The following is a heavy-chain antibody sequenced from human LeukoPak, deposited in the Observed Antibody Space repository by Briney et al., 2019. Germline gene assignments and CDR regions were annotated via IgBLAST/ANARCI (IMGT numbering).Heavy chain of an antibody. J-gene: IGHJ4*02. CDR2: INPSGGST. V-gene: IGHV1-46*01. CDR3: ARALYDDSSGYRSVPIDY. Sequence: GASVKVSCYASGYTFTSYYMHWVRQAPGQGLEWMGIINPSGGSTSYAQKFQGRVTMTRDTSTSTVYMELSSLRSEDTAVYYCARALYDDSSGYRSVPIDYWGQGTLVTVSS. CDR1: GYTFTSYY. D-gene: IGHD3-22*01.